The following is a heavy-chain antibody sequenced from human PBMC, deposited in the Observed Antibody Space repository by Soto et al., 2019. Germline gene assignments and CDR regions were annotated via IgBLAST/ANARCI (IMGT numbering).Heavy chain of an antibody. CDR3: ARGHYGMDV. Sequence: GGSLRLSCAASGFTFSDHYMSWIRQTPEEGLEWVSYISTRGSDIYYADSVKGRFTISRDDAKNSLHLQMNSLRAEDTALYYCARGHYGMDVWGQGTTVTVSS. CDR2: ISTRGSDI. J-gene: IGHJ6*02. CDR1: GFTFSDHY. V-gene: IGHV3-11*01.